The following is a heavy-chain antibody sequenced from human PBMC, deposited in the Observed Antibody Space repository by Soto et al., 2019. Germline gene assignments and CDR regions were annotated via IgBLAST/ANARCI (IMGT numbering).Heavy chain of an antibody. CDR2: INPSGGST. J-gene: IGHJ5*02. CDR1: GYTFTSNY. D-gene: IGHD6-13*01. CDR3: ARDHSIAAAGAWWLDP. Sequence: GASLKVSCKASGYTFTSNYVHWVRRAPGQGLEWMGIINPSGGSTNYAQKFQGRVTVTRDTSTSTVYMELSSLRSEDTAVYYCARDHSIAAAGAWWLDPWGQGTLVTVSS. V-gene: IGHV1-46*01.